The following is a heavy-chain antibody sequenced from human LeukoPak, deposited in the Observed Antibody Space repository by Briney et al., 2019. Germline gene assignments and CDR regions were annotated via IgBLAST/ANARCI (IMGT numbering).Heavy chain of an antibody. D-gene: IGHD6-13*01. V-gene: IGHV3-21*04. CDR2: IGISSNKI. J-gene: IGHJ4*02. Sequence: GGSLRLSCAASGFTLRSYTMNWVRQAPGKGLEWVSSIGISSNKIYYADSVKGRFIISRDNAKNSVYLQMNSLRAEDTAVYYCARSSAITGSSWYLPSYNFDYWGQGTLVTVSS. CDR1: GFTLRSYT. CDR3: ARSSAITGSSWYLPSYNFDY.